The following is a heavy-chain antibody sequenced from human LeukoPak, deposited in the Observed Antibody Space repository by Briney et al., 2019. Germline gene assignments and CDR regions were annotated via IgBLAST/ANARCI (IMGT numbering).Heavy chain of an antibody. Sequence: ASVKVSCKASGGTFSSYAISWVRQAPGQGLEWMGGIIPIFGTANYAQKFQGRVTITADKSTSTAYMELSSLRSEDTAVYYCALSNPGYTAIAVAGTFDYWGQGTLVTVSS. D-gene: IGHD6-19*01. CDR1: GGTFSSYA. V-gene: IGHV1-69*06. CDR3: ALSNPGYTAIAVAGTFDY. J-gene: IGHJ4*02. CDR2: IIPIFGTA.